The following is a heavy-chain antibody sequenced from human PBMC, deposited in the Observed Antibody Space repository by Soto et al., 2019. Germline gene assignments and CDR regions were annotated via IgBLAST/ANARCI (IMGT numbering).Heavy chain of an antibody. D-gene: IGHD3-16*02. V-gene: IGHV4-34*01. Sequence: QVQLQQWGAGLLKPSETLSLTCAVYGGSFSGYYWSWIRQPPGKGLEWIGEINHSGSTNYNPSLKSRLTISVDTSKNQFSLKLSSVTAADTAVYYCARDAMITLGGVIAIFDYWGQGTLVTVSS. J-gene: IGHJ4*02. CDR2: INHSGST. CDR3: ARDAMITLGGVIAIFDY. CDR1: GGSFSGYY.